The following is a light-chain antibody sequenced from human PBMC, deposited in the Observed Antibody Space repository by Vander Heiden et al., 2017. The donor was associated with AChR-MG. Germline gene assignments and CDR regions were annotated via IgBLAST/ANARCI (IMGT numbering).Light chain of an antibody. Sequence: DIQMTQSPSTLSASVGDRVTITCRASQSISSWLAWYQQKPGKAPKLLIYRASTLKSGVPSRFSGSGSGTEFTLTISSLQPDDFATYHCQQYNSLALTFGGRTKVEMK. V-gene: IGKV1-5*03. CDR2: RAS. CDR3: QQYNSLALT. CDR1: QSISSW. J-gene: IGKJ4*01.